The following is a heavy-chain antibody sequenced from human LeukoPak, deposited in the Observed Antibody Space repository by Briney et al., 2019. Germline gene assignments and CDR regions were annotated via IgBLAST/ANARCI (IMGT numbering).Heavy chain of an antibody. D-gene: IGHD3-22*01. V-gene: IGHV1-69*06. CDR1: GGTFSSYA. Sequence: ASVKVSCKASGGTFSSYAVSWVRLTPGQGLEWLGGIIPVFGTTTYAQKFQAKVTMTADKSTNTAYLEISSLTSDDTAVYYCARCSPGDSSNFYAVLQYWGQGTQVTVSS. J-gene: IGHJ4*02. CDR2: IIPVFGTT. CDR3: ARCSPGDSSNFYAVLQY.